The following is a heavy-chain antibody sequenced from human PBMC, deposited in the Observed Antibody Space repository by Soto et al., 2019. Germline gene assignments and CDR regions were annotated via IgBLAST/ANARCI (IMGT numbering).Heavy chain of an antibody. CDR3: ARDSPYYGSGSPEGYFDY. Sequence: QVQLVQSGAEVKKPGSSVKVSCKASGGTFSSYAISWVRQAPGQGLEWMGGIIPIFGTANYAQKFQGRVTITADESTSTANMELSSLRSEDTAVYYCARDSPYYGSGSPEGYFDYWGQGTLVTVSS. CDR2: IIPIFGTA. V-gene: IGHV1-69*01. D-gene: IGHD3-10*01. CDR1: GGTFSSYA. J-gene: IGHJ4*02.